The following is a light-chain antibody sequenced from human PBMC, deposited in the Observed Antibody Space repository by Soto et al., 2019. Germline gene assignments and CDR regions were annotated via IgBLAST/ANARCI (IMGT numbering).Light chain of an antibody. V-gene: IGLV2-11*01. J-gene: IGLJ1*01. CDR2: DVI. CDR1: SSDVGGYSY. Sequence: QSALTQPRSVSGSPGQSVTISCSGTSSDVGGYSYVSWYQQRPGKAPKLMIYDVITRPSGVPDRFSGSKSGNTASLTISGLQAEDEADYFCCSYAGSYTFVFGTGPKLTVL. CDR3: CSYAGSYTFV.